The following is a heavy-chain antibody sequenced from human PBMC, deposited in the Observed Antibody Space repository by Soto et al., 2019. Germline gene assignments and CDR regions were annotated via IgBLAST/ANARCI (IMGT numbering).Heavy chain of an antibody. D-gene: IGHD3-10*01. CDR1: GYTFTSYG. V-gene: IGHV1-18*01. CDR3: ASDGSGSYYNILQTLGAYYYGMDV. J-gene: IGHJ6*02. Sequence: QVQLVQSGAEVKKPGASVKVSCKASGYTFTSYGISWVRQAPGQGLEWMGWISAYNGNTNYAQKLQGRVTMTTDTSTSTAYMEMRSLRSDDTAVYYCASDGSGSYYNILQTLGAYYYGMDVWGQGTTVTVSS. CDR2: ISAYNGNT.